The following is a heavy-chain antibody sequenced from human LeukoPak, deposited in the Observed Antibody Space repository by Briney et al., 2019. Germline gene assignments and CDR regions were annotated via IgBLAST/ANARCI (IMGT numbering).Heavy chain of an antibody. J-gene: IGHJ3*02. D-gene: IGHD1-26*01. Sequence: SETLSLTCTVPGGSISSYYWSWIRQPPGKGLEWIGYIYYSGSTNYNPSLKSRVTISVDTSKNQFSLKLSSVTAADTAVYYCARVGRVGATPGTILGAFDIWGQGTMVTVSS. CDR3: ARVGRVGATPGTILGAFDI. CDR1: GGSISSYY. V-gene: IGHV4-59*01. CDR2: IYYSGST.